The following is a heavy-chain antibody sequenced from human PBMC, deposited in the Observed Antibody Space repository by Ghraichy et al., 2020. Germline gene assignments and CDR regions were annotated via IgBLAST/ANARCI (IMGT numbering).Heavy chain of an antibody. J-gene: IGHJ4*02. D-gene: IGHD5-12*01. CDR1: GYTFTSHY. Sequence: ASVKVSCKTSGYTFTSHYMNWVRQAPGQGLEWIGIINPSGGTTTYAQKFQGRVTMTRDTSTTTVYMELNSLRSEDTAVYYCARDSVDVVATTLSAGKYFDYWGQGTLVTVSA. V-gene: IGHV1-46*01. CDR2: INPSGGTT. CDR3: ARDSVDVVATTLSAGKYFDY.